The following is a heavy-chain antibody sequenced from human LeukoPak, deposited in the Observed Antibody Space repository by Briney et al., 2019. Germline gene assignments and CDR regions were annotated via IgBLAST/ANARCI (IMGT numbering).Heavy chain of an antibody. Sequence: GRSLRLSCAASGFTFDDYAMHWVRQAPGKGLEWVSGISWNSGSIGYADSVKGRFTISRDNAKNSLYLQMNSLRVEDTAFYCCAKDESVVVTGRFDYWGQGTLVTVSS. CDR1: GFTFDDYA. D-gene: IGHD2-21*02. CDR3: AKDESVVVTGRFDY. V-gene: IGHV3-9*01. CDR2: ISWNSGSI. J-gene: IGHJ4*02.